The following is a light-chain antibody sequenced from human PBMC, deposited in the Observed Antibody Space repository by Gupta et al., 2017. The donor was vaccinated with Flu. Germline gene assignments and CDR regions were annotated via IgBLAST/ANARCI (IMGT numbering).Light chain of an antibody. V-gene: IGKV1-27*01. CDR2: AAS. Sequence: PSSLSASVGDRVTITCRASQDISNYLAWFQQKPGQVPKLLIYAASTLQSGVPSRFSGSGSGTDFALTISSLQSEDVATYYCLNYNIDPSTFGQGTKVEIK. CDR3: LNYNIDPST. CDR1: QDISNY. J-gene: IGKJ1*01.